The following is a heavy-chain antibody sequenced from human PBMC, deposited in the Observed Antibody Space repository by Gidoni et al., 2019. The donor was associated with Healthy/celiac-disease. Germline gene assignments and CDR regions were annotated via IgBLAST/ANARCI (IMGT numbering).Heavy chain of an antibody. D-gene: IGHD3-16*02. CDR1: GGSFSGYY. CDR2: INHSGTT. J-gene: IGHJ4*02. Sequence: QVQLQQWGAGLLKPSETLSLHCAVYGGSFSGYYWSWIRQPPGKVLEWIGEINHSGTTNYNPSLKSRVTISVDTSKNQFSLKLSSVTAADTAVYYCARGGHYVWGSYRDSSFDDWCQGTLVTVSA. CDR3: ARGGHYVWGSYRDSSFDD. V-gene: IGHV4-34*01.